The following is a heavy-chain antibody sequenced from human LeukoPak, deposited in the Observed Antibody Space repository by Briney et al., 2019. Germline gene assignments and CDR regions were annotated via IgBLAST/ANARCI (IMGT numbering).Heavy chain of an antibody. D-gene: IGHD6-19*01. CDR2: ISAYNGNT. V-gene: IGHV1-18*01. J-gene: IGHJ6*02. Sequence: ASVKVSCKASGYTFTSYGISWVRQAPGQGLEWMGWISAYNGNTNYAQKLQGRVTMTTDTSTSTAYMELRSLRSDDTAVYYCAREPPQWLAPLEYYYYGMDVWGQGTTVTVSS. CDR3: AREPPQWLAPLEYYYYGMDV. CDR1: GYTFTSYG.